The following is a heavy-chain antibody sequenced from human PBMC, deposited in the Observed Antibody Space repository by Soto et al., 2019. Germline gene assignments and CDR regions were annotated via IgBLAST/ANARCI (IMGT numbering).Heavy chain of an antibody. CDR1: GGSISSGGYY. J-gene: IGHJ5*02. CDR2: IYYSGST. D-gene: IGHD2-2*01. V-gene: IGHV4-31*03. CDR3: ARASFVVVPAATNWFDP. Sequence: SETLSLTCTVSGGSISSGGYYWSWIRQHPGKGLERIGYIYYSGSTYYNPSLKSRVTISVDTSKNQFSLKLSSVTAADTAVYYCARASFVVVPAATNWFDPWGQGTLVTVSS.